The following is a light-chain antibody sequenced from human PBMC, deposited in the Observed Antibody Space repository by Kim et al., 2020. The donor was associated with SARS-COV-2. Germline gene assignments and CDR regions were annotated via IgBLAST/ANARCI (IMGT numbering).Light chain of an antibody. J-gene: IGKJ1*01. V-gene: IGKV1-5*03. CDR2: KAS. CDR1: QSISMW. Sequence: ASVGDTVTITCRASQSISMWLAWYQQKPGKPPKLVIYKASTLQSGVPSRFSGSGSGTEFTLTISSLQPDDFATYYCQQYNDYSRTFGQGTKVDIK. CDR3: QQYNDYSRT.